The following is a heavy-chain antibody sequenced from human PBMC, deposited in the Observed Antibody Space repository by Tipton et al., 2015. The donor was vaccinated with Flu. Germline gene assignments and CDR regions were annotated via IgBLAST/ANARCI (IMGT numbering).Heavy chain of an antibody. Sequence: TLSLTCSVSGDSIGSPYFWGWIRQPPGKGLEWIGNVHQTGSPYYNPSLRSRVTIGVDRAKNQFSLRLTSVTAADTAVYYCARDYDFWSGYYTRAPGLDVWGQGTTVTVSS. CDR3: ARDYDFWSGYYTRAPGLDV. J-gene: IGHJ6*02. D-gene: IGHD3-3*01. CDR2: VHQTGSP. V-gene: IGHV4-38-2*02. CDR1: GDSIGSPYF.